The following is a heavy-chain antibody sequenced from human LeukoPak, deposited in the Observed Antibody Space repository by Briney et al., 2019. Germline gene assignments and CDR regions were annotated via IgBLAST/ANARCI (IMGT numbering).Heavy chain of an antibody. J-gene: IGHJ2*01. CDR1: GYTFTSYG. Sequence: ASLKLSCTASGYTFTSYGISWGRQPLGQGHERMGWISAYNGNTNYAQKLQGRVTMTTDTSTSTAYMELRSLRSDDTAVYYCARVGRVGVWYFDLWGRGTLVTVSS. CDR2: ISAYNGNT. CDR3: ARVGRVGVWYFDL. D-gene: IGHD3-10*01. V-gene: IGHV1-18*01.